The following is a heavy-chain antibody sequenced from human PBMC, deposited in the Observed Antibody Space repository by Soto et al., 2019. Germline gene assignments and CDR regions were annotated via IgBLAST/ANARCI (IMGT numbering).Heavy chain of an antibody. CDR3: ARAISGYVT. D-gene: IGHD5-12*01. V-gene: IGHV1-3*01. CDR2: INAGNGNT. CDR1: GYTFTSYG. J-gene: IGHJ4*02. Sequence: GASVKVSCKASGYTFTSYGMHWVRQAPGQRLEWMGWINAGNGNTRYSQKFQGRVTLTRDTSASTTYMDLSSLRSEDTAIYYCARAISGYVTWGQGTLVTVSS.